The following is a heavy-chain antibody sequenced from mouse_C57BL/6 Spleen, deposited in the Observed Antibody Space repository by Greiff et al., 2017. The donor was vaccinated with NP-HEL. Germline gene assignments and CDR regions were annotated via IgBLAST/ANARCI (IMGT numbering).Heavy chain of an antibody. J-gene: IGHJ2*01. CDR1: GFTFSDYY. CDR2: INYDGSST. V-gene: IGHV5-16*01. Sequence: EVQRVESEGGLVQPGSSMKLSCTASGFTFSDYYMAWVRQVPEKGLEWVANINYDGSSTYYLDSLKSRFIISRDNAKNILYLQMSSLKSEDTATYYGARDNYGSSYEGYFDYWGQGTTLTVSS. CDR3: ARDNYGSSYEGYFDY. D-gene: IGHD1-1*01.